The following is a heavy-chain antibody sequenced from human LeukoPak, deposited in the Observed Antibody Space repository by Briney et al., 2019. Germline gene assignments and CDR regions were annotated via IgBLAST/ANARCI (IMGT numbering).Heavy chain of an antibody. D-gene: IGHD6-19*01. CDR2: INPNSGGT. V-gene: IGHV1-2*04. Sequence: GASVKVSCKASGYTFTGYYMHWVRQAPGQGLEWMGWINPNSGGTNYAQKFQGWVTMTRDTSISTAYMELSRLRSDDTAVYYCARGGHSSGSINWFDPWGQGTLVTVSS. J-gene: IGHJ5*02. CDR3: ARGGHSSGSINWFDP. CDR1: GYTFTGYY.